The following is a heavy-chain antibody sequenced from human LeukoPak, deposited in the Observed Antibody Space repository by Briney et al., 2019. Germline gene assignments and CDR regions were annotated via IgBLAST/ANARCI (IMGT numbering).Heavy chain of an antibody. V-gene: IGHV3-53*01. CDR3: AKDTPSRGEDAFDI. CDR2: IYSGGST. Sequence: PGGSLRLSCAASGFTVSSNYMSWVRQAPGKGLEWVSVIYSGGSTYYADSVKGRFTISRDNSKNTLYLQMNSLRAEDTAVYYCAKDTPSRGEDAFDIWGQGTMVTVSS. D-gene: IGHD6-25*01. J-gene: IGHJ3*02. CDR1: GFTVSSNY.